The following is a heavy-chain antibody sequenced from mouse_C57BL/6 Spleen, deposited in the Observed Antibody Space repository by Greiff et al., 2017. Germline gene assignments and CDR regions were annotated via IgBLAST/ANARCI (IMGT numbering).Heavy chain of an antibody. CDR2: ISNGGGST. J-gene: IGHJ3*01. CDR1: GFTFSDYY. D-gene: IGHD1-1*01. Sequence: DVQLVESGGGLVQPGGSLKLSCAASGFTFSDYYMYWVRQTPEKRLEWVAYISNGGGSTYYPDTVKGRFTISRENAKNTLYLQMSRLKSEDTARYYCARQGYYGSSGGFAYWGQGTLVTVSA. CDR3: ARQGYYGSSGGFAY. V-gene: IGHV5-12*01.